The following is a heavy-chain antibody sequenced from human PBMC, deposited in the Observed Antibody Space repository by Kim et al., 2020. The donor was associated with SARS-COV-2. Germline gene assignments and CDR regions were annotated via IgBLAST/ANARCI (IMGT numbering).Heavy chain of an antibody. CDR2: FSGKTNNA. J-gene: IGHJ4*02. Sequence: GGSLRLSCAASGFSFAIYAMSWVRQTPGKGLEWVSGFSGKTNNAYYADSMKGRSTISRDNAGNTIYLQVNSLRVEDTAVYYCVKGLDSSSWSKFYFEYWGRGTQVTVSS. CDR1: GFSFAIYA. V-gene: IGHV3-23*01. D-gene: IGHD6-13*01. CDR3: VKGLDSSSWSKFYFEY.